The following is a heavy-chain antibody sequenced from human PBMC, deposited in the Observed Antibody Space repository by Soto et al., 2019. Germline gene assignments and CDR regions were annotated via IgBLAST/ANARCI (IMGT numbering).Heavy chain of an antibody. CDR2: IPYGGRNK. CDR3: EKDGNAAMEINRLFDY. Sequence: GGSLRLSCAASGFTFSSYAMRWVRQAPGKGLEWVAVIPYGGRNKNYADSVKGRFTISRDNSKNTLYLQMNSLRAEDTAVYYCEKDGNAAMEINRLFDYWGQGTLVTVSS. D-gene: IGHD2-2*01. J-gene: IGHJ4*02. V-gene: IGHV3-30-3*01. CDR1: GFTFSSYA.